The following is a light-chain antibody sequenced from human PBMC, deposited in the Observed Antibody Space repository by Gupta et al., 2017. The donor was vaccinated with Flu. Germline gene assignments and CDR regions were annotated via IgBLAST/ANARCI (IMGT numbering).Light chain of an antibody. CDR2: DAS. CDR3: QQDDNLLL. CDR1: QDISNY. J-gene: IGKJ4*01. V-gene: IGKV1-33*01. Sequence: DIQMTQSPSSLSASVGDRVTITCQASQDISNYLNWYQQKPGKAPKLLIYDASNWETGVPSRFSGSGSGTDFTFTSSSRQPEDIANYYWQQDDNLLLFGGGTKVEIK.